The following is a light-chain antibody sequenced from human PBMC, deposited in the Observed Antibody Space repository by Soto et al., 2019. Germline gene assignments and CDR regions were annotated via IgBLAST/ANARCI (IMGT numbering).Light chain of an antibody. Sequence: DIQMTQSPSTLSASVGDRVTMTCRASQSISSWLAWYQQKPGKAPKFLIYDASILESGVPSRFSGSGSGTEFTLTISSLQPDDFATYYCQQYNNYPRTFGQGTKVEIK. CDR2: DAS. CDR3: QQYNNYPRT. V-gene: IGKV1-5*01. J-gene: IGKJ1*01. CDR1: QSISSW.